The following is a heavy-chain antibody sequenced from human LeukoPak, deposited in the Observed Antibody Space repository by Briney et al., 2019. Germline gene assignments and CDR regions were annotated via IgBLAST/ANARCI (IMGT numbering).Heavy chain of an antibody. D-gene: IGHD2-2*01. CDR2: INKDGSST. V-gene: IGHV3-74*01. CDR1: GFSFSDYW. J-gene: IGHJ6*03. CDR3: VRETIVPADRGYFYFYMDV. Sequence: GGSLRLSCAASGFSFSDYWMHWVRQAPGKGLVWVSRINKDGSSTSYADSVKGRFTFSRDNAKNTLLLQMNSLTAEDTSVYYCVRETIVPADRGYFYFYMDVWGSGTTVAVSS.